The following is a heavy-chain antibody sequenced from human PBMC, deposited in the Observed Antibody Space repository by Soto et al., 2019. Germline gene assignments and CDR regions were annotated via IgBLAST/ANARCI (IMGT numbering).Heavy chain of an antibody. Sequence: ASVKVSCKASGATFPVDYIHWVRQAPGQGLEWMGWINPNSGGTNYAQKFQGRVTMTRDTSISTAYMELSRLRSDDTAVYYCASIWLQKPDAFDIWGQGTMVTVSS. J-gene: IGHJ3*02. CDR3: ASIWLQKPDAFDI. CDR1: GATFPVDY. D-gene: IGHD5-12*01. V-gene: IGHV1-2*02. CDR2: INPNSGGT.